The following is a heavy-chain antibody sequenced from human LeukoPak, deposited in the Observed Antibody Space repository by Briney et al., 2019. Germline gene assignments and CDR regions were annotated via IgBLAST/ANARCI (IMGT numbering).Heavy chain of an antibody. J-gene: IGHJ4*02. CDR2: ISADNGNT. D-gene: IGHD3-9*01. CDR1: GYTFTSYG. V-gene: IGHV1-18*01. CDR3: ARVDILTGYYFFDY. Sequence: PGASVKVSCKASGYTFTSYGISWVRQAPGQGLEWMGWISADNGNTYYTQKFQGRVTFTTDTSTSTAYMELRSLRSDDTAVYFCARVDILTGYYFFDYWGQGTLITVSS.